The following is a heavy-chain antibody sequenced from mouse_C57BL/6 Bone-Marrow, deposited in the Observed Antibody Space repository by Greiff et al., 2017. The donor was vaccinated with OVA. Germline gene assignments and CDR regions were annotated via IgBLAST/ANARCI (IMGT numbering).Heavy chain of an antibody. CDR2: IDPENGDT. CDR3: TPYDYDNY. Sequence: EVKLVESGAELVRPGASVKLSCTASGFNIKDDYMHWVKQRPEQGLEWIGWIDPENGDTEYASKFQGKATITADTSSNTAYLQLSSLTSEDTAVYYCTPYDYDNYWGQGTTLTVSS. CDR1: GFNIKDDY. J-gene: IGHJ2*01. V-gene: IGHV14-4*01. D-gene: IGHD2-4*01.